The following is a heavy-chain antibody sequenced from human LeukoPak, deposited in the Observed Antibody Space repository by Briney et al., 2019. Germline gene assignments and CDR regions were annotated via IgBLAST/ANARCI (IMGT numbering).Heavy chain of an antibody. CDR3: VREKRSGTTWNFYYYMDV. CDR2: ISWNGGST. Sequence: GGSLRLSCVASGFTFEDYGMSWVRQVPGKGLEWVSDISWNGGSTGYADSVKGRFTVARDNAKNSLHLQMNSLSAEDTAFYYCVREKRSGTTWNFYYYMDVWGKGTTVTVS. CDR1: GFTFEDYG. D-gene: IGHD1-1*01. V-gene: IGHV3-20*04. J-gene: IGHJ6*03.